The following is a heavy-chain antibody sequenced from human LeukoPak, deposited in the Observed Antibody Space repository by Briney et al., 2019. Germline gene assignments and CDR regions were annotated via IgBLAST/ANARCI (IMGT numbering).Heavy chain of an antibody. CDR3: ARADPNPFDSSGYRETLGGLDP. CDR2: ISAYNGNT. CDR1: GYTFTSYG. J-gene: IGHJ5*02. Sequence: ASVKVSCKASGYTFTSYGISWVRQAPGQGLEWMGWISAYNGNTNYAQKLQGRVTMTTDTSTSTAYMELRSLRSDDTAVYYCARADPNPFDSSGYRETLGGLDPWGQGTLVTVSS. D-gene: IGHD3-22*01. V-gene: IGHV1-18*01.